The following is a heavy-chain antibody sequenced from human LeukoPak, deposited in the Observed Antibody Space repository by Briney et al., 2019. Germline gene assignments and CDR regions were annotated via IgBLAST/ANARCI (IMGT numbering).Heavy chain of an antibody. J-gene: IGHJ4*02. Sequence: GGSLRLSCAASGFTFSSYSMNWVRQAPGKGLEWVSYISSSSSTIYYADSVKGRFTISRDNAKNSLYLQMNSLRDEDTAVYYCARDRSGYSYGPTDFDYWGQGTLVTVSS. CDR3: ARDRSGYSYGPTDFDY. D-gene: IGHD5-18*01. V-gene: IGHV3-48*02. CDR2: ISSSSSTI. CDR1: GFTFSSYS.